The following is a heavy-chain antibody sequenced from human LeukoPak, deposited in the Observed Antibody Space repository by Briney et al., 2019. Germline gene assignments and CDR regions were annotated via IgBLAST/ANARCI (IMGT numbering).Heavy chain of an antibody. CDR3: ARGIYSNYGNWFDP. CDR1: GYIFTSYD. Sequence: ASVKVSCKASGYIFTSYDINWVRQATGQGLEWMGWMNPDSGNTGYAQKFQGRVTMTRNTSISTAYMELSSLRSEDTAVYYCARGIYSNYGNWFDPWGQGTLVTVSS. V-gene: IGHV1-8*01. J-gene: IGHJ5*02. CDR2: MNPDSGNT. D-gene: IGHD4-11*01.